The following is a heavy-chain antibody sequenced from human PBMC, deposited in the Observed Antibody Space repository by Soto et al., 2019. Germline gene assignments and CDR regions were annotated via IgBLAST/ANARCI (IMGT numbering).Heavy chain of an antibody. CDR2: ISWNSGSI. CDR1: GFTFDDYA. J-gene: IGHJ4*02. V-gene: IGHV3-9*01. D-gene: IGHD6-19*01. Sequence: EVQLVESGGGLVQPGRSLRLSCAASGFTFDDYAMHWVRQAPGKGLEWVSGISWNSGSIGYADSVKGRFTISRDNAKNSLYLQMNSLRAEDTALYYCAKDLGSSGWHPGTKDYWGQGTLVTVSS. CDR3: AKDLGSSGWHPGTKDY.